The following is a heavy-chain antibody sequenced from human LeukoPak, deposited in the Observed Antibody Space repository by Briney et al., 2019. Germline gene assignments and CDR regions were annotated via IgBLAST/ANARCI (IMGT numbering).Heavy chain of an antibody. D-gene: IGHD4-23*01. CDR3: ARDHRWGFDY. Sequence: GGSLRLSCAASGFTFSSYSMNWVRQAPGKGREWVAYIRTTTPTIYYADSVKGRFTISRDDAKNSLSLQMNSLRVEDTAIYYCARDHRWGFDYWGQGILVTVSS. V-gene: IGHV3-48*01. CDR2: IRTTTPTI. CDR1: GFTFSSYS. J-gene: IGHJ4*02.